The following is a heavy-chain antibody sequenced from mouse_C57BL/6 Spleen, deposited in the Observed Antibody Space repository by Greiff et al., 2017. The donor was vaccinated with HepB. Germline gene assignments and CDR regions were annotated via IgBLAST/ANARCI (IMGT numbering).Heavy chain of an antibody. J-gene: IGHJ2*01. V-gene: IGHV1-19*01. CDR3: ARSGYGSSSYYFDY. Sequence: EVMLVESGPVLVKPGASVKMSCKASGYTFTDYYMNWVKQSHGKSLEWIGVINPYNGGTSYNQKFKGKATLTVDKSSSTAYMELNSLTSEDSAVYYCARSGYGSSSYYFDYWGQGTTLTVSS. CDR2: INPYNGGT. D-gene: IGHD1-1*01. CDR1: GYTFTDYY.